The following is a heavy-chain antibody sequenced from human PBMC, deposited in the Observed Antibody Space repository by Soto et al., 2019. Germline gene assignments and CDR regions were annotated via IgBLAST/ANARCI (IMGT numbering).Heavy chain of an antibody. CDR3: ASPGYSSSWYDWYFDL. Sequence: NPGGSLRLSCAASGFTFSSYSMNWVRQAPGKGLEWVSSISSSSSYIYYADSVKGRFTISRDNAKNSLYLQMNSLRAEDTAVYYCASPGYSSSWYDWYFDLWGRGTLVTVSS. V-gene: IGHV3-21*01. D-gene: IGHD6-13*01. CDR2: ISSSSSYI. J-gene: IGHJ2*01. CDR1: GFTFSSYS.